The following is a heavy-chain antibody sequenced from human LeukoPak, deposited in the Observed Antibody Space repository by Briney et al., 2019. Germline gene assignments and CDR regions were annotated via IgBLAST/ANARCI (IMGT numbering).Heavy chain of an antibody. V-gene: IGHV3-21*01. CDR2: ISSSSSYI. CDR3: ARDLRISGSGSSYYCMDV. Sequence: PGGSLRLSCAASGFTFSSYSMNWVRQAPGKGLEWISSISSSSSYIYYADSVKGRFTIPRDNAKNSLYLQMNSLRAEDTAVYYCARDLRISGSGSSYYCMDVWGKGTTVTVSS. J-gene: IGHJ6*03. CDR1: GFTFSSYS. D-gene: IGHD3-10*01.